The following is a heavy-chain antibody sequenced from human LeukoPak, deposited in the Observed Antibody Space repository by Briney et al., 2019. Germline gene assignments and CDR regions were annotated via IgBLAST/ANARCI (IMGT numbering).Heavy chain of an antibody. Sequence: SETLSLTCTVSGGSISSYYWSWIRQPPGKGLEWIGYIYYSGSTNYNPSLKSRVTISVDTSKNQFSLKLSSVTAADTAVYYCARGEYYDFWGGYYWPNWFDPWGQGTLVTVSS. D-gene: IGHD3-3*01. V-gene: IGHV4-59*01. CDR3: ARGEYYDFWGGYYWPNWFDP. J-gene: IGHJ5*02. CDR1: GGSISSYY. CDR2: IYYSGST.